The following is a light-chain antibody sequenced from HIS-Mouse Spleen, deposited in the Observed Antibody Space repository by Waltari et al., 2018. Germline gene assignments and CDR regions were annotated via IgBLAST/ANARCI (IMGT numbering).Light chain of an antibody. CDR1: QSVSSY. CDR3: QQRSNWPPYT. Sequence: IVLTQSPAPLSWSPGERATLSCRASQSVSSYLAWYQQKPGQAPRLLIYDASNRATGIPARFSGSGSGTDFTLTISSLEPEDFAVYYCQQRSNWPPYTFGQGTKLEIK. V-gene: IGKV3-11*01. CDR2: DAS. J-gene: IGKJ2*01.